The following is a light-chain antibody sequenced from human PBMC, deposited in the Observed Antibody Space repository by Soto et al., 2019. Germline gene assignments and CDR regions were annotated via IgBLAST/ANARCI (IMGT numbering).Light chain of an antibody. Sequence: QSVLTQPASVSGSPGQSITISCTGTSSDVGSYNLVSWYQQHPGKAPKLMIYKGSKRPSGVSNRFSGSKSGNTASLTISGLQAEDEADYYCCSYAGSSTLVFGGGTKVTVL. CDR3: CSYAGSSTLV. V-gene: IGLV2-23*01. CDR1: SSDVGSYNL. CDR2: KGS. J-gene: IGLJ2*01.